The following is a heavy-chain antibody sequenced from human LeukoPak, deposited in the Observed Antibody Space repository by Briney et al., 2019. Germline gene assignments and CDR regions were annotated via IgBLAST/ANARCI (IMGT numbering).Heavy chain of an antibody. CDR3: AREIAADRAYYYYYGMDV. CDR2: MNPNSGNT. D-gene: IGHD6-13*01. Sequence: ASVNVSCKASGYTFTSYDINWVRQATGQGLEWMGWMNPNSGNTGYAQKFQGRVTMTRNTSISTAYMELSSLRSEDTAVYYCAREIAADRAYYYYYGMDVWGQGTTVTVSS. J-gene: IGHJ6*02. CDR1: GYTFTSYD. V-gene: IGHV1-8*01.